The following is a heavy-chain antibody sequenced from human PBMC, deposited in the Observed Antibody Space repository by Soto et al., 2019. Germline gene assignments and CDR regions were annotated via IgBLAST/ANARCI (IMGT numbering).Heavy chain of an antibody. V-gene: IGHV1-69*12. CDR2: IIPIFGTA. J-gene: IGHJ6*02. CDR1: GGTFSSYA. CDR3: ARDSLTDTAMDYYYYGMDV. Sequence: QVQLVQSGAEVKKPGSSVKVSCKASGGTFSSYAISWVRQAPGQGLEWMGGIIPIFGTANYAQKFQGRVTITADESTSTAYMERSSLRSEDTAVYYCARDSLTDTAMDYYYYGMDVWGQGTTVTVSS. D-gene: IGHD5-18*01.